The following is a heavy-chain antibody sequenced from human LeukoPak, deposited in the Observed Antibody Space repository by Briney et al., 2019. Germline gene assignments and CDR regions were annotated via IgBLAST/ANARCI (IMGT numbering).Heavy chain of an antibody. CDR1: GFTVSSNF. V-gene: IGHV3-53*01. D-gene: IGHD1-26*01. Sequence: GGSLRLSCAASGFTVSSNFMAWVRQAPGKGLEWVSVIYGGGSTFYADSVKGRFTISRDNSKNTLYLQMNSLRAEDTAVYYCARDSTTSFRFVDYYGMDVWGQGTTVTVSS. CDR3: ARDSTTSFRFVDYYGMDV. CDR2: IYGGGST. J-gene: IGHJ6*02.